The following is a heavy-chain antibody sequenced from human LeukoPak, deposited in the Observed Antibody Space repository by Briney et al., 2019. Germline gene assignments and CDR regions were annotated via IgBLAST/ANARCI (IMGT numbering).Heavy chain of an antibody. CDR2: INHSGST. CDR1: GGSFSGYY. CDR3: ARDAAAAGAKRGLYY. V-gene: IGHV4-34*01. J-gene: IGHJ4*02. D-gene: IGHD6-13*01. Sequence: PSETLSLTCAVYGGSFSGYYWSWIRQPPGKGLERIGEINHSGSTNYNPSLKSRVTISVDTSKNQFSLKLSSVTAADTAVYYCARDAAAAGAKRGLYYWGQGTLVTVSS.